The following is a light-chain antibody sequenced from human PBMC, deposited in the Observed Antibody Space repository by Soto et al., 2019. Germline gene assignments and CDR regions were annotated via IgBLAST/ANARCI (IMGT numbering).Light chain of an antibody. CDR1: QSVGSY. CDR3: QHRNYWPPGAT. V-gene: IGKV3-11*01. CDR2: DAS. Sequence: EIVLTQSQATLSLSPGERVTLSCMASQSVGSYLAWYQQKPGQTPRLLIYDASNMATGIPARFSGSGSGTDVTRTIRSLEADDFAFYYCQHRNYWPPGATFGGGTKVEIK. J-gene: IGKJ4*01.